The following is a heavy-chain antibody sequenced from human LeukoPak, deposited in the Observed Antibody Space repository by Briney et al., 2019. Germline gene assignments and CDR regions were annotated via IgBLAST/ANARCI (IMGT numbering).Heavy chain of an antibody. J-gene: IGHJ4*02. D-gene: IGHD1-14*01. CDR2: IYHSGST. CDR3: ARNSATLFDY. CDR1: GGSISSGGYS. V-gene: IGHV4-30-2*01. Sequence: SQTLSLTCDVSGGSISSGGYSWSWIRQPPGKGLEWIGYIYHSGSTYYNPSLKSRVTISVDRSKNQFSLKLSSVTAADTAVYYCARNSATLFDYWGQGTLVTVSS.